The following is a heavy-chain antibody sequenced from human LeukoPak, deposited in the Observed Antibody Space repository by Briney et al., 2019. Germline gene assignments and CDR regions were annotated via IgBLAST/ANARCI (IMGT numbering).Heavy chain of an antibody. Sequence: SETLSLTCTASGGSISSYYWSWIRQPPGKGLEWIGYTYYSGSTNYNPSLKSRVTISVDTSKNQFSLKLSSVTAADTAVYYCARDRGTWNDDGFDYWGQGTLVTVSS. CDR2: TYYSGST. CDR1: GGSISSYY. J-gene: IGHJ4*02. CDR3: ARDRGTWNDDGFDY. V-gene: IGHV4-59*12. D-gene: IGHD1-1*01.